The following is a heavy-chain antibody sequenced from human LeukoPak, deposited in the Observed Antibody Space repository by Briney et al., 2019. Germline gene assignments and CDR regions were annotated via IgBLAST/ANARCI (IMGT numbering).Heavy chain of an antibody. V-gene: IGHV4-59*08. J-gene: IGHJ4*02. D-gene: IGHD6-13*01. Sequence: PSETLSLTCTVSGGSIRSYYWSWIRQPPGKGLECIGYIHYTGSTNYNPSLKSRVTISVDTSKNQFSLQLSSVTATDTAVYFCARHSSSWYPDYWGQGTLVTVSS. CDR3: ARHSSSWYPDY. CDR2: IHYTGST. CDR1: GGSIRSYY.